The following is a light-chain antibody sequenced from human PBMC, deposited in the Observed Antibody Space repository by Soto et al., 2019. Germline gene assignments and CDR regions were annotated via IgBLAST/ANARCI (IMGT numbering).Light chain of an antibody. J-gene: IGKJ4*01. Sequence: ETVLTQSPATLSLSPGERATLSCRASQSVSSYLAWYQQKPGQAPRLLIYDASNKATGIPARFSGSGSGTDCTLTISSLELGDFAVYYCQQRSNWPLTFGGGTKVEIK. CDR1: QSVSSY. CDR3: QQRSNWPLT. V-gene: IGKV3-11*01. CDR2: DAS.